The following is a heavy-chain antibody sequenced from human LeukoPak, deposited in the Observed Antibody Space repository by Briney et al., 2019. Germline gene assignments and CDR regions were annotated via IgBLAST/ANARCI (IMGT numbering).Heavy chain of an antibody. D-gene: IGHD3-3*01. J-gene: IGHJ6*03. CDR1: GYTLTELS. V-gene: IGHV1-24*01. Sequence: ASVKVSCKVSGYTLTELSMHWVRQAPGKGLEWMGGFDPEDGETIYAQKFQGRVTMTEDTSTDTAYMELSSLRSEDTAVYYCATDSPVLRFLEWLSPRNRKLGAHCYVDVWGKGTTVTVSS. CDR3: ATDSPVLRFLEWLSPRNRKLGAHCYVDV. CDR2: FDPEDGET.